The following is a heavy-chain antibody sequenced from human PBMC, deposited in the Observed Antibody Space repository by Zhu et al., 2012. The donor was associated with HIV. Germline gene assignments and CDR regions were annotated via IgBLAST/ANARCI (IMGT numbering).Heavy chain of an antibody. Sequence: QVQLQESGPGLVKPSETLSLTCTVSGGSITSFYWSWIRQPPGKGLEWIGYISYSGSTNYNPSLKSRVTISVDTSKNQFSLKLSSVTAADTAVYYCARISSGWTNFDYWGQGTLVTVSS. D-gene: IGHD6-19*01. V-gene: IGHV4-59*01. CDR2: ISYSGST. CDR1: GGSITSFY. J-gene: IGHJ4*02. CDR3: ARISSGWTNFDY.